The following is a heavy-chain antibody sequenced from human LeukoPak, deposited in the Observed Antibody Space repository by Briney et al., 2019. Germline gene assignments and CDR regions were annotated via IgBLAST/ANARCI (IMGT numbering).Heavy chain of an antibody. D-gene: IGHD1-14*01. CDR1: GGSISSYY. Sequence: SETLSLTCTVSGGSISSYYWSWIRQPPGKGLEWIGYIYYSGSTNYNPSLKSRVTISVDTSKNQFSLKLSSVTAADTAVCYCARAEEYAFDIWGQGTMVTVSS. V-gene: IGHV4-59*01. J-gene: IGHJ3*02. CDR3: ARAEEYAFDI. CDR2: IYYSGST.